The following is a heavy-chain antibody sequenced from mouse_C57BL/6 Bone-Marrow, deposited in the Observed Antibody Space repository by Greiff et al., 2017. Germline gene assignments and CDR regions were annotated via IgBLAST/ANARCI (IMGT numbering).Heavy chain of an antibody. D-gene: IGHD2-2*01. CDR2: IDPETGGT. CDR1: GYTFTDYE. V-gene: IGHV1-15*01. CDR3: TRSGEGYPWYFDV. Sequence: QVQLQQSGAELVRPGASVTLSCKASGYTFTDYEMHWVKQTPVHGLEWIGAIDPETGGTAYTQKFKGKAILTADKSSSTAYMELRSLTSEDSAVYYGTRSGEGYPWYFDVWGTGTTVTVSS. J-gene: IGHJ1*03.